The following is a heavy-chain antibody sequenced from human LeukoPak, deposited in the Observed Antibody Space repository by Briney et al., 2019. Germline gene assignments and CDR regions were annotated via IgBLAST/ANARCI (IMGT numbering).Heavy chain of an antibody. CDR3: AKCSGSSSWYDDYYYYYMDV. Sequence: GGSLRLSCAASGFTFSSYVMHWVRQAPGKGLEWVAVISYDGSNKYYADSVKGRFTISRDNSKNTLYLQMNSLRAEDTAVYYCAKCSGSSSWYDDYYYYYMDVWGKGTTVTVSS. V-gene: IGHV3-30*18. J-gene: IGHJ6*03. CDR2: ISYDGSNK. CDR1: GFTFSSYV. D-gene: IGHD6-13*01.